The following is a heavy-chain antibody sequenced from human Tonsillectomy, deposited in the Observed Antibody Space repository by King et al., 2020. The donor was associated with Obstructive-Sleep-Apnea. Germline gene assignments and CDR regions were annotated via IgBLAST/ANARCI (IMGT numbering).Heavy chain of an antibody. D-gene: IGHD6-13*01. CDR3: AKGGRGGGTAAGTEGWYYYGMDV. CDR1: GFTFSSYG. CDR2: IRYDGSNK. V-gene: IGHV3-30*02. J-gene: IGHJ6*02. Sequence: VQLVESGGGVVQPGRSLRLSCAASGFTFSSYGMHWVRQAPGKGLEWVAFIRYDGSNKYYADSVKGRFTISRDNSKNTLYLQMNSLRAEDTAVYYCAKGGRGGGTAAGTEGWYYYGMDVWGQGTTVTVSS.